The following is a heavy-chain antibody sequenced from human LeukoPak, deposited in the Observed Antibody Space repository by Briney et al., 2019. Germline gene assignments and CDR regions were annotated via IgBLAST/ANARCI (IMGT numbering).Heavy chain of an antibody. CDR3: ARVGVVTLFDY. V-gene: IGHV4-59*08. Sequence: SETLSLTCTVSGDSISSYHWSWIRQPPGKGLEWIGYVYYSGSTTYNPSLKSRVTISVDTSKNQFSLKLSSVTAADTAVYYCARVGVVTLFDYWGQGTLVTVSS. CDR1: GDSISSYH. CDR2: VYYSGST. D-gene: IGHD3-3*01. J-gene: IGHJ4*02.